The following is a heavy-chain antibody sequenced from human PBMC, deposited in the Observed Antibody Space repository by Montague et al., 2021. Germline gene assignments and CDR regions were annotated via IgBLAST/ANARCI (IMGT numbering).Heavy chain of an antibody. CDR3: ARHGVSSWYRELDGFDI. V-gene: IGHV4-59*08. CDR1: GGSISAYY. D-gene: IGHD6-13*01. Sequence: SQTLSLTCTVSGGSISAYYWSWIRQPPGKGLEWIGYIYYIGSTNYNPSLKSRVTVSVDTSKSQFSLKLSSVTAADTAVYYCARHGVSSWYRELDGFDIWGQGTMVIVSS. J-gene: IGHJ3*02. CDR2: IYYIGST.